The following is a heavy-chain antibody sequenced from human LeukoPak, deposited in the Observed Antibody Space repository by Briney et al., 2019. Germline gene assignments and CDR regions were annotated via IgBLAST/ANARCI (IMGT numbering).Heavy chain of an antibody. CDR1: GFTSSDYH. CDR3: ARDYHYYDSSGYYPHPYFDY. D-gene: IGHD3-22*01. J-gene: IGHJ4*02. Sequence: PGGSLRLSCAASGFTSSDYHMSWIRQAPGKGLEWVSYISSSGSTIYYADSVKGRFTISRDNAKNSLYLQMNSLRAEDTAVYYCARDYHYYDSSGYYPHPYFDYWGQGTLVTVSS. CDR2: ISSSGSTI. V-gene: IGHV3-11*04.